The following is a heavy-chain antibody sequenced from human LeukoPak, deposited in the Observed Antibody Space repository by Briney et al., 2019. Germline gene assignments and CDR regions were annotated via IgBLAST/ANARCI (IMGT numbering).Heavy chain of an antibody. D-gene: IGHD3-10*01. CDR2: IIPIFGTA. CDR1: GGTFSSYA. V-gene: IGHV1-69*01. CDR3: ARGGLSMVRGVPSDY. Sequence: SVKVSCKASGGTFSSYAISWVRQAPGQGLEWMGGIIPIFGTANYAQKFQGRVTITADESTSTAYMELSSLRSEDTAVYYCARGGLSMVRGVPSDYWGQGTLVTVSS. J-gene: IGHJ4*02.